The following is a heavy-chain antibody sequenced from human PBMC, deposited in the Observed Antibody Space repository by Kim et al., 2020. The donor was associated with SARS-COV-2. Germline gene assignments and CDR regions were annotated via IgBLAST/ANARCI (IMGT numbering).Heavy chain of an antibody. J-gene: IGHJ4*02. D-gene: IGHD5-18*01. CDR1: GGSISSGGYY. Sequence: SETLSLTCTVSGGSISSGGYYWSWIRQHPGKGLEWIGYIYYSGSTYYNPSLKSRVTISVDTSKNQFSLKLSSVTAADTAVYYCARGGGGTLQLWSQYFDYWVQGTLVTVSS. V-gene: IGHV4-31*03. CDR2: IYYSGST. CDR3: ARGGGGTLQLWSQYFDY.